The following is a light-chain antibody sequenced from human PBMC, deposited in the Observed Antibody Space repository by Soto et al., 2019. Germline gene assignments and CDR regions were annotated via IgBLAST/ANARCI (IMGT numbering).Light chain of an antibody. V-gene: IGLV2-14*01. CDR3: SSYTTSSTRV. CDR2: EVT. CDR1: SRDVGIYNY. Sequence: QSVLTQPASVSGAPGQSIAISCTGSSRDVGIYNYVSWSQQHPGKVPKLIISEVTNRPSGVSNRFSGYKSGNTASLTISGLPAEDEAEYYCSSYTTSSTRVFGTGTKVTVL. J-gene: IGLJ1*01.